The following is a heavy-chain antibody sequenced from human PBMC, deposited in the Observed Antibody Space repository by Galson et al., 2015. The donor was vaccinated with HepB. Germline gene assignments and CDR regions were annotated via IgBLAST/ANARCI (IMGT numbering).Heavy chain of an antibody. CDR3: AKGYYDRIGPKLAS. CDR2: ISGSGGST. Sequence: SLRLSCAASGFTFSSYAMSWVRQAPGKGLEWVSAISGSGGSTYYADSVKGRFTISRDNSKNTLYLQMNSLRAEDTAVYYCAKGYYDRIGPKLASWAQGPLAPASS. CDR1: GFTFSSYA. J-gene: IGHJ5*02. D-gene: IGHD3-22*01. V-gene: IGHV3-23*01.